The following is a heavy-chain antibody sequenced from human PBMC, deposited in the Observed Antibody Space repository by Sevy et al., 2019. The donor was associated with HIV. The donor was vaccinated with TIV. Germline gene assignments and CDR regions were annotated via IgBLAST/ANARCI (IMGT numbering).Heavy chain of an antibody. CDR1: GFTFSSYW. V-gene: IGHV3-7*01. CDR3: ARAPSLHYDSSGYYLYYFDY. J-gene: IGHJ4*02. CDR2: IKQDGSEK. Sequence: GGSLRLSCAASGFTFSSYWMSWVRPAPGKGLEWVANIKQDGSEKYYVDSGKGRFTISRDNAKNSLYLQMNSLRAEDTAVCYCARAPSLHYDSSGYYLYYFDYWGQGTLVTVSS. D-gene: IGHD3-22*01.